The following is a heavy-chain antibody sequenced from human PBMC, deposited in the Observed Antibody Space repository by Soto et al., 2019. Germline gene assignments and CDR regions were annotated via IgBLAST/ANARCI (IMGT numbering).Heavy chain of an antibody. CDR3: AGSSLHPYDDTGYWGY. CDR2: IYQSGST. CDR1: GGSISSGDYS. Sequence: QVQLQESGSGLVKPSQTLSLTCAVSGGSISSGDYSCSWIRQPPGQGLEWMGYIYQSGSTYYNPSLNSPGTMSVDRSKHQFPLKLRSVTAADTAVYCCAGSSLHPYDDTGYWGYWGQGTLVTVSS. V-gene: IGHV4-30-2*01. D-gene: IGHD3-22*01. J-gene: IGHJ1*01.